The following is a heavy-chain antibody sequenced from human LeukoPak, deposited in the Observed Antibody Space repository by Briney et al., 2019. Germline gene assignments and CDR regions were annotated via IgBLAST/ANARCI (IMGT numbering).Heavy chain of an antibody. D-gene: IGHD7-27*01. Sequence: GASLKISFKAAGCSFTSYWICWGRRMPGKNLEWMGIIDPSDSETRYTPSFQGQVTISVDKSLTPAALQWNSLKASDTAMYYCARQTGMGCSGDYWGEGTLVTVSS. J-gene: IGHJ4*02. CDR1: GCSFTSYW. CDR2: IDPSDSET. V-gene: IGHV5-51*01. CDR3: ARQTGMGCSGDY.